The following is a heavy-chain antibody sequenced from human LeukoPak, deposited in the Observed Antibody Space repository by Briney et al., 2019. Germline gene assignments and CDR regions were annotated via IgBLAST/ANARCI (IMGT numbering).Heavy chain of an antibody. V-gene: IGHV4-34*01. D-gene: IGHD6-13*01. CDR1: GGSFSGYY. J-gene: IGHJ6*02. Sequence: SETLSLTCAVYGGSFSGYYWSWIRQPPGKGLEWIGEINHSGSTNYNPSLKSRVTISVDTSKNQFSLKLSSVTAADTAVYYCAKIAAAGYYYGMDVWGQGTTVTVSS. CDR3: AKIAAAGYYYGMDV. CDR2: INHSGST.